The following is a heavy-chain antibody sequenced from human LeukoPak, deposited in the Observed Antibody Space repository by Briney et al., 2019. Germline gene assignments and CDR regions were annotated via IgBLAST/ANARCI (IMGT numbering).Heavy chain of an antibody. D-gene: IGHD5-24*01. J-gene: IGHJ4*02. CDR1: GFTFSSYA. CDR3: ARDRRDGYNTYYFDY. V-gene: IGHV3-30-3*01. CDR2: ISYDGSNK. Sequence: GGSLRLSCAASGFTFSSYAMHWVRQAPGKGLEWVAVISYDGSNKYYADSVKGRFTISRDNSKNTLYLQMNSLRAEDTAVSYCARDRRDGYNTYYFDYWGQGTLVTVSS.